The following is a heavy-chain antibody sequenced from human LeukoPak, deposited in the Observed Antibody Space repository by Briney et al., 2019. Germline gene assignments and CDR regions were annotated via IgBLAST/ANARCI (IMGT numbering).Heavy chain of an antibody. Sequence: PSETLSLTCTVSGGSISSYYWSWIRQPAGKGLEWIGRIYISGNTDYNPSLKSRVTMSLDMSKNQFSLKMSSVTAADTAVYYCARAPNYDFWSPHYFDYWGQGSQVTVSS. V-gene: IGHV4-4*07. J-gene: IGHJ4*02. D-gene: IGHD3-3*01. CDR1: GGSISSYY. CDR2: IYISGNT. CDR3: ARAPNYDFWSPHYFDY.